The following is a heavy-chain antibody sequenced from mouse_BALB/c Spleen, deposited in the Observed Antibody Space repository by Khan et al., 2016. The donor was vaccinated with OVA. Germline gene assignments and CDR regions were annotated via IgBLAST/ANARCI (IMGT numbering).Heavy chain of an antibody. Sequence: VQLQQSGTVLARPGASVKMSCKASGYTFTNYWMHWVKQRPGQGLEWIGTIFPGNSDTNYNQKFTGKAKLTAVTSTSTAYMELSSLTNEDSAVYYCARNGFGNYESWDYWGQGTTLTVSS. CDR2: IFPGNSDT. V-gene: IGHV1-5*01. CDR3: ARNGFGNYESWDY. D-gene: IGHD2-1*01. J-gene: IGHJ2*01. CDR1: GYTFTNYW.